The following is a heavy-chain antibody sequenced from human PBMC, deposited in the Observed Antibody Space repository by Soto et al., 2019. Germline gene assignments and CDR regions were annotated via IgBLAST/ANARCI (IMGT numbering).Heavy chain of an antibody. CDR3: AKEPVYSSGCWFDP. V-gene: IGHV3-30*18. D-gene: IGHD6-19*01. J-gene: IGHJ5*02. CDR1: GFTFSSHG. CDR2: ISYDGSNK. Sequence: QVQLVESGGGVVQPGRSLRLSCAASGFTFSSHGMHWVRQAPGKGLEWVAVISYDGSNKYYADSVKGRFTISRDNSKNTLYLQMNSLRAEDTAVYYCAKEPVYSSGCWFDPWGQGTLVTVSS.